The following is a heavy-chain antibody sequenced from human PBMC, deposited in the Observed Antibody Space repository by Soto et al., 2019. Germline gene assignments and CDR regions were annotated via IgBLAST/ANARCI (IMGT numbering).Heavy chain of an antibody. V-gene: IGHV3-23*01. CDR1: GFTFSNYG. Sequence: PGGSLRLSCTASGFTFSNYGMSWVRQAPGKALEWVSNITDHGAARDYADSVKGRFTISRANSKNTLYLQMNSLRAEATALYYCAKAWADVDQPSFDSWGQGTLVTVSS. J-gene: IGHJ4*02. CDR2: ITDHGAAR. D-gene: IGHD1-26*01. CDR3: AKAWADVDQPSFDS.